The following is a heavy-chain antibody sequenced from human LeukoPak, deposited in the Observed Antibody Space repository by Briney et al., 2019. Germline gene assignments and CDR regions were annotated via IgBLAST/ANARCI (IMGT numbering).Heavy chain of an antibody. J-gene: IGHJ5*02. CDR1: GVSIINYY. Sequence: SETLSLTCTVSGVSIINYYWSWIRQPPGKGLEWIGYISYSGSSNYNPSLQSRVTMSVDTSKNQFSLKLSSVTAADTAVYYCARSPNYYGSGSLFDPWGQGTLVTVSS. CDR2: ISYSGSS. D-gene: IGHD3-10*01. V-gene: IGHV4-59*01. CDR3: ARSPNYYGSGSLFDP.